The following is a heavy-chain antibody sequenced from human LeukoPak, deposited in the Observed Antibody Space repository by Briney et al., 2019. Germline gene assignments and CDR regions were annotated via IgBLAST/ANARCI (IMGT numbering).Heavy chain of an antibody. D-gene: IGHD1-26*01. V-gene: IGHV3-7*01. CDR3: ARDGGGSYFD. CDR1: GFTFSSYW. J-gene: IGHJ4*02. CDR2: IKQDGSEK. Sequence: GGSLRLSCAASGFTFSSYWLSWVRQAPGEGLEWVANIKQDGSEKYYVDSVKGRFTISRDNAKNSLYMQMNSLRAEDTAVYYCARDGGGSYFDWGQGTLVTVSS.